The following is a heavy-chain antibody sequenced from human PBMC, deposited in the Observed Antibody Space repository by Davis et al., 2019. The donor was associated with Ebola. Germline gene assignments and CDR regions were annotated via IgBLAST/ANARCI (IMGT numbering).Heavy chain of an antibody. D-gene: IGHD1-26*01. CDR3: VKDRRGSYAFDI. V-gene: IGHV3-64D*06. Sequence: PGGSLRPSCSAPGFPFNNYAMHWVRQAPGRGLDFVSGINDNGGTTHYADSVKGRFTISRDDSRSTVYLQMSSLTVEDTALYYCVKDRRGSYAFDIWGQGTMVTVSS. J-gene: IGHJ3*02. CDR1: GFPFNNYA. CDR2: INDNGGTT.